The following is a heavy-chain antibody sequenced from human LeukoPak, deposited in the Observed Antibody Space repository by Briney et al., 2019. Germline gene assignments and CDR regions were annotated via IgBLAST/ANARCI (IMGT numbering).Heavy chain of an antibody. CDR1: GGSISSSNW. Sequence: SETLSLTCAVSGGSISSSNWWSWVRQPPGKGLEWIGEIYHSGSTNYNPSLKSRVTISVDKSKNQFSLKLSSVTAADTAVYYCARAYYYDSSARGDFGYWGQGTLDTVSS. J-gene: IGHJ4*02. CDR2: IYHSGST. D-gene: IGHD3-22*01. CDR3: ARAYYYDSSARGDFGY. V-gene: IGHV4-4*02.